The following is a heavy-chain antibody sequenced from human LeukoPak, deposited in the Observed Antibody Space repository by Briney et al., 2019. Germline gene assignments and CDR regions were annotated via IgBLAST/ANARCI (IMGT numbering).Heavy chain of an antibody. Sequence: GGSLRLSCAASGFTVSNDYVSWVRLAPGKGLEFVSALYPGGKTYYADSVKGRFTISRDNSKNTLYLQMNSLRAEDTAVYYCARDVYPNNYGDYQGGYFDYWGQGTLVTVSS. CDR1: GFTVSNDY. J-gene: IGHJ4*02. D-gene: IGHD4-17*01. CDR3: ARDVYPNNYGDYQGGYFDY. CDR2: LYPGGKT. V-gene: IGHV3-53*05.